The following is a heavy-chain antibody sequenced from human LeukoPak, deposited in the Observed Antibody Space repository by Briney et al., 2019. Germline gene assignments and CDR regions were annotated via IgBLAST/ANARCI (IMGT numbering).Heavy chain of an antibody. CDR1: GFTFSDYT. D-gene: IGHD3-9*01. J-gene: IGHJ3*02. CDR2: ISGSSNYI. V-gene: IGHV3-21*01. Sequence: PGGSLRLSCAASGFTFSDYTMNWVRLAPGKGLEWVSSISGSSNYIYYADSVKGRFTISRDNSKNTLYLQMNSLRAEDTAVYYCARSLTGYRPDDAFDIWGQGTMVTVSS. CDR3: ARSLTGYRPDDAFDI.